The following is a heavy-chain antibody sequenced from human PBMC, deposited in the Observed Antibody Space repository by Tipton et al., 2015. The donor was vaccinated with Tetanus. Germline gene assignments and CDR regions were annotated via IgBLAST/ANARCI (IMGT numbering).Heavy chain of an antibody. J-gene: IGHJ3*01. CDR2: IYPSDGST. CDR3: ARDREAFDF. D-gene: IGHD1-26*01. CDR1: GYTFTHYY. V-gene: IGHV1-46*04. Sequence: QSGAEVKKPGASVKVSCKTSGYTFTHYYLHWVRQAPGQGLEWMGMIYPSDGSTSYAQKLQGRVTMTRDTPTSTVYMELSSLRSEDTAVYYCARDREAFDFWGQGTMVTVSS.